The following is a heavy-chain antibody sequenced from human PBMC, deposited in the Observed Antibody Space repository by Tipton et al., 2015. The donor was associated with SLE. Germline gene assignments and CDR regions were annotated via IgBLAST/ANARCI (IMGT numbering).Heavy chain of an antibody. D-gene: IGHD6-19*01. CDR3: ARDREQWRVRGNSFDP. V-gene: IGHV4-59*06. CDR1: GGSISSYY. Sequence: TLSLTCTVSGGSISSYYWSWIRQPPGKGLEWIGYIYDNGAAYYNPSLKSRVTISVDTSKNQFSLKLISVTAADTAVYYCARDREQWRVRGNSFDPWGQGTLVTVSS. J-gene: IGHJ5*02. CDR2: IYDNGAA.